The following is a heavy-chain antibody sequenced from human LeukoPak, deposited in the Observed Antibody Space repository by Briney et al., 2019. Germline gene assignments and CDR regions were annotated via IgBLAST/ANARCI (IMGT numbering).Heavy chain of an antibody. Sequence: SETLSLTRTVSSGSINSYYWGWVRQPAGRGLEWIGRIYTTGKTDYNPSLKSRLTMSVDTSKRQFSLNLTSVTAADTAIYYCARHGYTASHYFLDYWSQGTLVTVPS. V-gene: IGHV4-4*07. CDR2: IYTTGKT. CDR3: ARHGYTASHYFLDY. J-gene: IGHJ4*02. CDR1: SGSINSYY. D-gene: IGHD3-16*01.